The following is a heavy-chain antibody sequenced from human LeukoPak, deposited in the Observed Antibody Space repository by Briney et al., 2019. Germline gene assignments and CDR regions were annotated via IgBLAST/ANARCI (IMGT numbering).Heavy chain of an antibody. CDR1: GRPNNRGGYY. V-gene: IGHV4-31*03. CDR3: ARVTPMVRGVYYFDY. J-gene: IGHJ4*02. CDR2: IYYSGST. D-gene: IGHD3-10*01. Sequence: SEPLSLTCSLSGRPNNRGGYYWTWIRQHPGKGLEWNGYIYYSGSTYYNPSLKSRVTISVDTSKNQFSLKLSSVTAADTAVYYCARVTPMVRGVYYFDYWGQGTLVTVSS.